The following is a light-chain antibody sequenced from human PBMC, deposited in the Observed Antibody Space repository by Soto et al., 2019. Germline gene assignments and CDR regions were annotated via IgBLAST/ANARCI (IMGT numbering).Light chain of an antibody. J-gene: IGKJ1*01. V-gene: IGKV1-39*01. CDR2: AAS. Sequence: DIQMTQSPSSLSASVGDRVTITCQASQNINNYLNWYQQKPARAPKLLIYAASSLQSGVPSRFSGSGSGTDFTLIISSLQPEDFATYYCQQSYITPGTFGQGTKVEIK. CDR1: QNINNY. CDR3: QQSYITPGT.